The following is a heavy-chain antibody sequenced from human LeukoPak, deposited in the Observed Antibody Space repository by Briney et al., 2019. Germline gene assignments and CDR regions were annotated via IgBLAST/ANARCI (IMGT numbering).Heavy chain of an antibody. D-gene: IGHD1-26*01. V-gene: IGHV3-23*01. J-gene: IGHJ6*03. CDR3: AKDSKIVGPTFRSYHYMDV. CDR1: GFTFSNYA. CDR2: ISGDSSAT. Sequence: GGSLRLSCAASGFTFSNYALSWVRPAPGKGLEWVSAISGDSSATYYAESVRGRFTMSRDNSKNTLYLQMNSLRADDTAVYYCAKDSKIVGPTFRSYHYMDVWGKGTSVTVS.